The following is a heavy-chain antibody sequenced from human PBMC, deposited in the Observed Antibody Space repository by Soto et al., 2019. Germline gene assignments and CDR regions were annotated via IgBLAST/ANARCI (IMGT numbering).Heavy chain of an antibody. CDR3: ARGGMVRGVTYYYYYGMDV. J-gene: IGHJ6*02. Sequence: SETLSLTCAVYGGSFSGYYWSWIRQPPGKGLEWIGEINHSGSTNYNPSLKSRVTISVDTPKNQFSLKLSSVTAADTAVYYCARGGMVRGVTYYYYYGMDVWGQGTTVTVSS. CDR2: INHSGST. V-gene: IGHV4-34*01. D-gene: IGHD3-10*01. CDR1: GGSFSGYY.